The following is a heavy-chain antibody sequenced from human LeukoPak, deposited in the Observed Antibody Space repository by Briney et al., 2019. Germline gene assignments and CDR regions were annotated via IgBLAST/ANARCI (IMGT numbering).Heavy chain of an antibody. J-gene: IGHJ6*03. V-gene: IGHV3-23*01. D-gene: IGHD1-26*01. CDR1: GFTFSSYG. CDR3: ARDPYSGSYGDYYYYYMDV. Sequence: PGGSLRLSCAASGFTFSSYGMWWVRQAPGKGLEWVSAISGSGGTTYYADSVKGRFTISRDNAKNSLYLQMNSLRDEDTAVYYCARDPYSGSYGDYYYYYMDVWGKGTTVTISS. CDR2: ISGSGGTT.